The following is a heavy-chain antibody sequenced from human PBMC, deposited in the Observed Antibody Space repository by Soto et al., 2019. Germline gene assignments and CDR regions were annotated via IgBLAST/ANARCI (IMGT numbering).Heavy chain of an antibody. J-gene: IGHJ6*04. CDR2: VNDNWGS. CDR3: VLQWFGAINGIVYV. V-gene: IGHV4-59*08. Sequence: SETLSLPCTGSGGSISRCYWGWSRQTPEKGLERIGYVNDNWGSNYHPSPQSRVPRSLDTSKSQFSLKLTSVTATDTGVYCCVLQWFGAINGIVYVWGKGSTVTVSS. D-gene: IGHD3-10*01. CDR1: GGSISRCY.